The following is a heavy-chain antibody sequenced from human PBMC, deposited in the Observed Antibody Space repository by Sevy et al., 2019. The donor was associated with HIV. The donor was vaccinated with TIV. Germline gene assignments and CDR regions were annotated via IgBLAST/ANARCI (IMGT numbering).Heavy chain of an antibody. Sequence: ASVKVSCKASGGTFSNYALSWVRQAPGQGLEWMGGIIPIFGTTNFAQTFQGRVTITADESTSTAYMELSSLRSADTAVYYRARTPLVRIPGATDLYFDNWGQGTLVTVSS. CDR2: IIPIFGTT. J-gene: IGHJ4*02. CDR3: ARTPLVRIPGATDLYFDN. V-gene: IGHV1-69*13. CDR1: GGTFSNYA. D-gene: IGHD2-2*01.